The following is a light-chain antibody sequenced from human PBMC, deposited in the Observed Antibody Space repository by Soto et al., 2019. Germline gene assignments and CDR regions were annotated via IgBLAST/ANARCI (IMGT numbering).Light chain of an antibody. V-gene: IGLV3-1*01. CDR2: QDF. CDR3: LVWASSSVV. Sequence: SYELTQPPSVSVSPGQTANITCSGDKLGDKYASWYQQKPGQSPVLVIYQDFRRPSGIPGRFSGSNSGDTATLTISGTQAMDDAEYYWLVWASSSVVFGGGTKLTVL. J-gene: IGLJ2*01. CDR1: KLGDKY.